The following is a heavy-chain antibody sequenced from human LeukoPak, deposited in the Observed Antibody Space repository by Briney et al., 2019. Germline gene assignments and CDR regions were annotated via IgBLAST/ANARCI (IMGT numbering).Heavy chain of an antibody. CDR3: AKDLVVVAATGYRFDY. V-gene: IGHV3-30*02. J-gene: IGHJ4*02. CDR1: GFTFSSYG. D-gene: IGHD2-15*01. CDR2: IRYDGSNK. Sequence: GGPLRLSCAASGFTFSSYGMHWVRQAPGKGLEWVAFIRYDGSNKYYADSVKGRFTISRDNSKNTLYLQMNSLRAEDTAVYYCAKDLVVVAATGYRFDYWGQGTLVTVSS.